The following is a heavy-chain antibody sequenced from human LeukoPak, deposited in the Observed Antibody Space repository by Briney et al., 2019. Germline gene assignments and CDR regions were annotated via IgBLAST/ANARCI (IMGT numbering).Heavy chain of an antibody. V-gene: IGHV3-21*01. CDR1: GFTFSSYA. D-gene: IGHD6-19*01. J-gene: IGHJ5*02. Sequence: GGSLRLSCAASGFTFSSYAMSWVRQAPGKGLEWVSSISSSSNYIYYADSVKGRFTISRDNAKNSLYLQMNSLRAEDTAVYYCARDPSSGWYLKGWFDPWGQGTLVTVSS. CDR3: ARDPSSGWYLKGWFDP. CDR2: ISSSSNYI.